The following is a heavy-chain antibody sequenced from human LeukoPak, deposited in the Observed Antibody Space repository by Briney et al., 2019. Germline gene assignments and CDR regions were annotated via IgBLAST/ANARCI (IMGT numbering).Heavy chain of an antibody. D-gene: IGHD5-24*01. Sequence: KPSETLSLTCAVYGGSFSGYYWSWIRRPPGKGLEWIGEINHSGSTNYNPSLKSRVTISVDTSKNQFSLKLSSVTAADTAVYYCARGRRDGYEHYFDYWGQGTLVTVSS. J-gene: IGHJ4*02. CDR3: ARGRRDGYEHYFDY. CDR2: INHSGST. CDR1: GGSFSGYY. V-gene: IGHV4-34*01.